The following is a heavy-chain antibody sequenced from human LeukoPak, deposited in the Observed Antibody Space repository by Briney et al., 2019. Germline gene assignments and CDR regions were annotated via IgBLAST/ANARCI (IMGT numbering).Heavy chain of an antibody. CDR3: AGTDSSGYYYVGIRFDY. D-gene: IGHD3-22*01. V-gene: IGHV1-69*13. CDR1: GGTFSNYA. CDR2: IIPIFGTA. J-gene: IGHJ4*02. Sequence: ASVKVSCKASGGTFSNYAISWVRQAPGQGLEWMGGIIPIFGTANYAQKFQGRVTITPDESTSTAYMELSSLRSEDTAVYYCAGTDSSGYYYVGIRFDYWGQGTLVTV.